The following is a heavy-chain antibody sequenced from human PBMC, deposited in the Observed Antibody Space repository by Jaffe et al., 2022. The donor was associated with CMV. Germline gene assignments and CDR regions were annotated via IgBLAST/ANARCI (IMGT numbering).Heavy chain of an antibody. CDR1: GFTFRSYT. Sequence: EVQLLESGGGFIHPGGSLRLSCAASGFTFRSYTMIWVRQAPGKGLDWVSGISDSGAGPSYADSVKGRFTISRDNSKNTLYLQMNSLRVEDTAIYYCATDANWNYDYWGQGTLVTVSS. D-gene: IGHD1-7*01. V-gene: IGHV3-23*01. CDR2: ISDSGAGP. J-gene: IGHJ4*02. CDR3: ATDANWNYDY.